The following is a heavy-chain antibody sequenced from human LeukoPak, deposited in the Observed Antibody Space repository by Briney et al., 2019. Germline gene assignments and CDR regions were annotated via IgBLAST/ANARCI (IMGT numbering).Heavy chain of an antibody. CDR2: IIPILGIA. V-gene: IGHV1-69*04. CDR3: ARLVGSPDY. Sequence: SVKVSCKASGGTFSSYAITWVRQAPGQGLEWMGRIIPILGIANYAQKFQGRVTITADKSTSTAYMELCSLRSEDTAVYYCARLVGSPDYWGQGTLVTVSS. J-gene: IGHJ4*02. D-gene: IGHD1-26*01. CDR1: GGTFSSYA.